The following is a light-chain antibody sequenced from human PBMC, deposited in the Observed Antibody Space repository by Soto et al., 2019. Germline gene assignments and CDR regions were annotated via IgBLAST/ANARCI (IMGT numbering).Light chain of an antibody. V-gene: IGKV3-20*01. CDR2: GAS. J-gene: IGKJ2*01. CDR1: QSVSSNY. CDR3: QHYDSSPT. Sequence: EIVLTQSPGTLSLSPGEGATLSCRANQSVSSNYLAWYQQKPGQAPRLLIYGASSRAAGIPGKFSGSGSGTDFTLTISRLEPEDFAVYFCQHYDSSPTFGLGTKLEIK.